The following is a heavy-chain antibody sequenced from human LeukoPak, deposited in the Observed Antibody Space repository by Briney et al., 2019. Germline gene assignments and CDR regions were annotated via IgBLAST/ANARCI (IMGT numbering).Heavy chain of an antibody. CDR2: ISSSSSYI. D-gene: IGHD6-19*01. J-gene: IGHJ4*02. Sequence: GGSLRLSCAASGFTFSSYSMNWVRQAPGKGLEWVSSISSSSSYIYYAVSVKGRFTISRDNAKNSLYLQMNSLRAEDTAVYYCASLYSSKTNDYWGQGTLVTVSS. CDR1: GFTFSSYS. V-gene: IGHV3-21*01. CDR3: ASLYSSKTNDY.